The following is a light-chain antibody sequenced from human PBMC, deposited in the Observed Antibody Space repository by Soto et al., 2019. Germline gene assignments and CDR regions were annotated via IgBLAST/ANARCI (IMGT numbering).Light chain of an antibody. Sequence: EIVLTQSPGTLSLSPGERATLSCRASQSVNSRYLAWYQQKAGQAPRLLIYGASSRATGIPDRFSGSGSGTDFTLTISRLEPEDFAMYYCQQYGSSTYSFGQGTKVDIK. V-gene: IGKV3-20*01. CDR3: QQYGSSTYS. CDR1: QSVNSRY. J-gene: IGKJ2*01. CDR2: GAS.